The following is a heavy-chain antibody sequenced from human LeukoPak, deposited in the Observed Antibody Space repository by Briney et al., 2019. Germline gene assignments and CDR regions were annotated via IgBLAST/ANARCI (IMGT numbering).Heavy chain of an antibody. CDR1: GGSISSYY. CDR3: ARDLRMRCSSTSCYYYYGMDV. V-gene: IGHV4-34*01. J-gene: IGHJ6*02. CDR2: INHSGST. Sequence: SETLSLTCTVSGGSISSYYWSWIRQPPGKGLEWIGEINHSGSTNYNPSLKSRVTISVDTSKNQFSLKLSSVTAADTAVYYCARDLRMRCSSTSCYYYYGMDVWGQGTTVTVSS. D-gene: IGHD2-2*01.